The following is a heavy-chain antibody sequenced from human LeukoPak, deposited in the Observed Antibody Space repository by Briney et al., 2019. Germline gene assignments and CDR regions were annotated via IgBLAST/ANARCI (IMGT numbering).Heavy chain of an antibody. D-gene: IGHD1-7*01. J-gene: IGHJ4*02. CDR3: ARGGTRLSDY. CDR1: GFSFSTYW. Sequence: PGGSLTLSCAASGFSFSTYWMSGVRQPPGKGLDGVANIKQDGSDKYYVDSVKGRFTISKDNAKNSLYLQMNSLTAEDTAVYYCARGGTRLSDYWGQGTLVTVSS. V-gene: IGHV3-7*01. CDR2: IKQDGSDK.